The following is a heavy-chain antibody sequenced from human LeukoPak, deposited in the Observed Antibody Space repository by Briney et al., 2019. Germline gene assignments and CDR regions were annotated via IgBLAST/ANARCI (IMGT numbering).Heavy chain of an antibody. J-gene: IGHJ5*02. CDR2: IIPIFGIA. Sequence: SSVKVSCKASGGTFSSYAISWVRQAPGQGLEWMGRIIPIFGIANYAQKFQGRVTITADKSTSTAYMELSSLRSEDTAVYYCARDETEGYSSGWYLGRFDPWGQGTLVTVSS. CDR3: ARDETEGYSSGWYLGRFDP. CDR1: GGTFSSYA. D-gene: IGHD6-19*01. V-gene: IGHV1-69*04.